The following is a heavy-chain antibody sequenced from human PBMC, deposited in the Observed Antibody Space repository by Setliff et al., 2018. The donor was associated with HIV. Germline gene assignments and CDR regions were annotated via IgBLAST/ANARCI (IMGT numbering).Heavy chain of an antibody. CDR3: AREGNYLAGYYSYYFDY. J-gene: IGHJ4*02. V-gene: IGHV4-59*11. CDR1: GGSISSHY. CDR2: IYYSGST. Sequence: TLSLTCTVSGGSISSHYWSWIRQPPGKGLEWIGSIYYSGSTNYNPSLKSRVTISVDTSKNQFSLKLSSVTAADTAVYYCAREGNYLAGYYSYYFDYWGQGTLVTVSS. D-gene: IGHD3-9*01.